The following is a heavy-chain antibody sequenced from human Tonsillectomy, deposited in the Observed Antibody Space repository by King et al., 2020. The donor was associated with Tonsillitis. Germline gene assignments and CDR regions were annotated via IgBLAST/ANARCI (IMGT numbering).Heavy chain of an antibody. D-gene: IGHD2-15*01. Sequence: VQLVESGGGLVQPGGSLRLSCAASGFTFSSYAMSWVRQAPGKGLEWVSAISGSGGSTYYADSVKGRFTISRDNSKNTLYLQMNSLRAEDTAVYYCAESGYCSGGSCSRPFNYWGQGTLVTVSS. J-gene: IGHJ4*02. CDR2: ISGSGGST. V-gene: IGHV3-23*04. CDR3: AESGYCSGGSCSRPFNY. CDR1: GFTFSSYA.